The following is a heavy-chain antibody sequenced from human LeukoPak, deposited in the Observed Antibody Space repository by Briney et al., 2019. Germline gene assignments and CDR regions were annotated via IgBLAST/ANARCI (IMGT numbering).Heavy chain of an antibody. V-gene: IGHV3-7*01. CDR2: IKQDGSEK. Sequence: GGSLRLSCAASGFTFSSYWMSWVRQAPGKGLEWVANIKQDGSEKYYVDFVKGRFTISRDNAENSLYLQMNSLRAEDTAVYYCARVGTDLYSSTFDYWGLGTLVTVSS. J-gene: IGHJ4*02. CDR3: ARVGTDLYSSTFDY. CDR1: GFTFSSYW. D-gene: IGHD6-13*01.